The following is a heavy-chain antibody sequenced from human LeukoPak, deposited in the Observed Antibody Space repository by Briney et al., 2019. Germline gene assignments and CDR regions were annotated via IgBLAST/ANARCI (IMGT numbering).Heavy chain of an antibody. D-gene: IGHD5-12*01. CDR1: GGSISSSGYY. CDR3: ARGPYDVDS. V-gene: IGHV4-39*07. Sequence: PSETLSLTCTVSGGSISSSGYYWGWIRQPPGKGLERTGSIYYSGGNYYTPSLNSRVTISVDTSKNQFSLRLSSVTAADRAVYYCARGPYDVDSWGPGTLGTVYS. J-gene: IGHJ4*02. CDR2: IYYSGGN.